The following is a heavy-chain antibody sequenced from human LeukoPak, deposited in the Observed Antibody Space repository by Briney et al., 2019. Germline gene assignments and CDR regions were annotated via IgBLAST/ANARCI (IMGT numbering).Heavy chain of an antibody. CDR2: IYSSGNT. CDR3: TRDIVLPTAYWYFHL. CDR1: GGFISSYY. D-gene: IGHD2-2*01. J-gene: IGHJ2*01. Sequence: SSETLSLTCSVSGGFISSYYWSWLRQPAGKGLEWIGRIYSSGNTNCRPALRSGVTMSVDTSKNQFSLTLSAVTAGHAAVYFCTRDIVLPTAYWYFHLWGRGTLVTVYS. V-gene: IGHV4-4*07.